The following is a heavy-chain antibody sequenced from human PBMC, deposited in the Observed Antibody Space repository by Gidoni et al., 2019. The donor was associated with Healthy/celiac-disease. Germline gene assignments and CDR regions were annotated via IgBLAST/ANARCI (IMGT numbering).Heavy chain of an antibody. CDR3: ARGPINREDAFDI. V-gene: IGHV1-2*04. J-gene: IGHJ3*02. CDR1: GYTFTGYY. Sequence: QVQLVQSGAEVKKPGASVKVSCKASGYTFTGYYMHWGRQAPGQGLEWMGGITPNSGGTNYAQELQGWVTITRATSISTAYMELSRLRSDDTAVYYCARGPINREDAFDIWGQGTMVTVSS. CDR2: ITPNSGGT.